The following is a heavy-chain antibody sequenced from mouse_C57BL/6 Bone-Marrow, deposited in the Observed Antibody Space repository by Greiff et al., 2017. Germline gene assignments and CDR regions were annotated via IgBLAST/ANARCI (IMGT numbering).Heavy chain of an antibody. D-gene: IGHD1-1*01. CDR1: GFTFTDYY. V-gene: IGHV1-36*01. CDR3: ARSVRVLRAWFAY. J-gene: IGHJ3*01. Sequence: EVQLQESGPVLVKPGPSVKISCKASGFTFTDYYMHWVKQSHGKSLEWIGLVYPYNGGTSYNQKFKGKATLIVDTSSSTAYMELNSLTSEDSAVYYCARSVRVLRAWFAYWGQGTLVTVSA. CDR2: VYPYNGGT.